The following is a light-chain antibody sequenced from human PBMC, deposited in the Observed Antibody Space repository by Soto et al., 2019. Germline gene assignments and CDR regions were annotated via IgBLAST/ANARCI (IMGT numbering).Light chain of an antibody. CDR3: SSYTSSTDYV. CDR1: SSDVGTYNY. V-gene: IGLV2-14*01. J-gene: IGLJ1*01. CDR2: EVS. Sequence: QSALTQPASVSGSPGQSITISCTGTSSDVGTYNYVSWYRQHPGKAPKLIIYEVSNRPSGVSNRFSGSKSGNTASLTISGLQAEDEADYYCSSYTSSTDYVFGTGTKVTVL.